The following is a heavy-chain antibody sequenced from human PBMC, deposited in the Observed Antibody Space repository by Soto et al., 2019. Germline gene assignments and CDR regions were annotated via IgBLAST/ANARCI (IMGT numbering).Heavy chain of an antibody. Sequence: QVQLVQSGAEVKKPGASVKVSCKASGYTFTGYYMHWVRQAPGQGLEWMGWINPNSGGTNYAQKFQGRATMTRDATISTADMEMRRLRSDDTAVYYCARGSGIYSSSSRGFDPWGQGTLVTVSS. CDR3: ARGSGIYSSSSRGFDP. CDR2: INPNSGGT. V-gene: IGHV1-2*02. J-gene: IGHJ5*02. CDR1: GYTFTGYY. D-gene: IGHD6-6*01.